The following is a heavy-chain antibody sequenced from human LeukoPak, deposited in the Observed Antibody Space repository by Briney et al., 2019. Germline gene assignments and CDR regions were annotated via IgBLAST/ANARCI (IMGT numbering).Heavy chain of an antibody. Sequence: PGGSLRLSCAASGFAFSSYSMNWVRQAPGKGLEWVSSISSSSSYIYYADSVKGRFTISRDNSKNTLYLQMNSLRAEDTAVYYCAKDPSYDFWSGSGYFQHWGQGTLVTVSS. CDR3: AKDPSYDFWSGSGYFQH. V-gene: IGHV3-21*04. D-gene: IGHD3-3*01. CDR2: ISSSSSYI. CDR1: GFAFSSYS. J-gene: IGHJ1*01.